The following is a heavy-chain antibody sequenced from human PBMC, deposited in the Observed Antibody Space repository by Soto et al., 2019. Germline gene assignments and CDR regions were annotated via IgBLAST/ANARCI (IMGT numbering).Heavy chain of an antibody. CDR1: GYTFTSYD. Sequence: ASLNVSCKASGYTFTSYDINWVRQATGQGLEWMGWMNPNSGNTGYAQKFQGRVTMTEDTSTSTAYMELSSLRSEDTAVYYCATVQWLAKYYFDYWGQGTLVTVSS. V-gene: IGHV1-8*01. D-gene: IGHD5-12*01. CDR3: ATVQWLAKYYFDY. CDR2: MNPNSGNT. J-gene: IGHJ4*02.